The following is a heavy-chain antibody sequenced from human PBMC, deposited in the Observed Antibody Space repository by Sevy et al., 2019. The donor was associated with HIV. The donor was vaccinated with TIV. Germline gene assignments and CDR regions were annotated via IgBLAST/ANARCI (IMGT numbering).Heavy chain of an antibody. J-gene: IGHJ5*02. Sequence: SETLSLTCTVSGGSISSYYWSWIRQPAGKGLEWIGRIYTSGSTNYNPSLKSRVTMSVDTSKNQFSLKLSSVTAADTAVYYCARDFVGSYGDYSVWWSDPWGQGTLVTVSS. V-gene: IGHV4-4*07. D-gene: IGHD4-17*01. CDR1: GGSISSYY. CDR2: IYTSGST. CDR3: ARDFVGSYGDYSVWWSDP.